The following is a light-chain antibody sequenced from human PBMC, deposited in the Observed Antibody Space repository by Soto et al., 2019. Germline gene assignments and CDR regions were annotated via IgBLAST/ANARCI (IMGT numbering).Light chain of an antibody. CDR3: QQYNRYWT. CDR2: KAS. V-gene: IGKV1-5*03. J-gene: IGKJ1*01. Sequence: DIQMTQSPSILSASVGDRVTISCRASQSIESWLAWYQQKSGKAPKLLIFKASILESGVPSRFSGSGSGTEFTLTISSLQPDDSATYFCQQYNRYWTFGQGTKVEIK. CDR1: QSIESW.